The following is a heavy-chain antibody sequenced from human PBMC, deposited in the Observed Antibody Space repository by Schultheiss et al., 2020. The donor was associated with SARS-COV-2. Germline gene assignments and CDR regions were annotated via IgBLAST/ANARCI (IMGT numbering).Heavy chain of an antibody. CDR3: ASPRGDYPYFDY. D-gene: IGHD4-17*01. Sequence: GESLKISCAASGFTFSSYAMHWVRQAPGKGLEWVAVISYDGSNKYYADSVKGRFTISRDNSKNTLYLQMNSLRAEDTAVYYCASPRGDYPYFDYWGQGTLVTVSS. CDR2: ISYDGSNK. J-gene: IGHJ4*02. CDR1: GFTFSSYA. V-gene: IGHV3-30-3*01.